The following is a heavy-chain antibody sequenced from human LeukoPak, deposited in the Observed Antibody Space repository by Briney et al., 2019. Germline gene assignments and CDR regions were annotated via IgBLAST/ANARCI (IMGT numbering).Heavy chain of an antibody. CDR3: ARGGPFMMGDV. Sequence: SGTLSLTCTVSGGSISSYYWSWIRQPPGKGLEWIGYIYYSGSTNYNPSLKSRVTISVDTSKNQFSLKLSSVTAADTAVYYCARGGPFMMGDVWGQGTLVTVSS. CDR1: GGSISSYY. D-gene: IGHD3-16*01. CDR2: IYYSGST. J-gene: IGHJ4*02. V-gene: IGHV4-59*01.